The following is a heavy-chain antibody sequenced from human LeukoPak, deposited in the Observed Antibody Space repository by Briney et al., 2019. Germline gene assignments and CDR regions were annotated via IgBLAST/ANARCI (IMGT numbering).Heavy chain of an antibody. J-gene: IGHJ3*02. CDR1: GFTFSNYW. CDR3: ARACGGGCYSRDDAFDI. CDR2: IYSGGST. Sequence: PGGSLRLSCAASGFTFSNYWMSWVRQAPGKGLEWVSVIYSGGSTNYADSVKGRFTISRDNSKNTLYLQMNSLRAEDTAVYYCARACGGGCYSRDDAFDIWGQGTMVTVSS. V-gene: IGHV3-53*01. D-gene: IGHD2-21*02.